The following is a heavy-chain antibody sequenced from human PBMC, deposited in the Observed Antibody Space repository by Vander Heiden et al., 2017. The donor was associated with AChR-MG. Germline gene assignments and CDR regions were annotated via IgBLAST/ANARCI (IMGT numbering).Heavy chain of an antibody. CDR3: ARGFGENDYGMDV. CDR1: AFTFSSYA. CDR2: ILYDGSNK. V-gene: IGHV3-30-3*01. Sequence: QVQLVESGGGVVQPGRSLRLSCAASAFTFSSYAMHWVRQAPGKGLEWVAVILYDGSNKYYADSVKGRFTISRDNSKNTLYLQMNSLRAEDTAVYYCARGFGENDYGMDVWGQGTTVTVSS. J-gene: IGHJ6*02. D-gene: IGHD3-10*01.